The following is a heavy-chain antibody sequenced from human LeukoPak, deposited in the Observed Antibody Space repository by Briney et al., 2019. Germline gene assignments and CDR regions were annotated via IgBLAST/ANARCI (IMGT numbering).Heavy chain of an antibody. V-gene: IGHV1-46*01. CDR1: GYTFTSYY. D-gene: IGHD1-26*01. J-gene: IGHJ4*02. Sequence: GASVKVSCKASGYTFTSYYIHWVRQAPGQGLEWMGIIFPHGVSTSYAQKFQGRVTMTRDTSTSTVYMELSSLRSEDTAVYYCAREGASGSLLTPHFDFWGQGTLVTVSS. CDR3: AREGASGSLLTPHFDF. CDR2: IFPHGVST.